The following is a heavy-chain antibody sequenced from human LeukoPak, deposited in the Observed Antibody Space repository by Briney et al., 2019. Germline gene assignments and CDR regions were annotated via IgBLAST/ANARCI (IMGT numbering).Heavy chain of an antibody. CDR1: GFTFSSYS. D-gene: IGHD6-6*01. Sequence: SGGSLRLSCVASGFTFSSYSMNWVRQAPGKGLEWVSSISSSSSYIYYADSVKGRFTISRDNAKNSLYLQMNSLRAEDTAVYYCARGSPSEYSSSSPLEYWGQGTLVTVSS. J-gene: IGHJ4*02. CDR2: ISSSSSYI. CDR3: ARGSPSEYSSSSPLEY. V-gene: IGHV3-21*01.